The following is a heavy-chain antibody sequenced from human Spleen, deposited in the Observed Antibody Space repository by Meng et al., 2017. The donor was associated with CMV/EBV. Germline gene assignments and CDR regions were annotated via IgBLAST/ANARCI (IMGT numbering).Heavy chain of an antibody. CDR3: ARDRMEQLPAGRAFDI. CDR2: IIPILGIA. V-gene: IGHV1-69*04. D-gene: IGHD5-24*01. CDR1: GGAFNNHA. Sequence: SVKVSCKASGGAFNNHAISWVRQAPGQGLEWMGRIIPILGIANYAQKFQGRVTITADKSTSTAYMELSSLRSEDTAVYYCARDRMEQLPAGRAFDIWGQGTMVTVSS. J-gene: IGHJ3*02.